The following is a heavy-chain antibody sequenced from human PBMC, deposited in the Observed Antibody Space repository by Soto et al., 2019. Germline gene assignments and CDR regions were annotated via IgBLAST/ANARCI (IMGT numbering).Heavy chain of an antibody. Sequence: GGSLRLSCAASGLTFSSYAMHWVRQAPGKGLEWVAVISYDGSNKYYADSVKGRFTISRDNSKNTLYLQMNSLRAEDTAVYYCCGGSSSSDYWGQGTLVTVSS. V-gene: IGHV3-30-3*01. J-gene: IGHJ4*02. CDR2: ISYDGSNK. CDR3: CGGSSSSDY. D-gene: IGHD6-6*01. CDR1: GLTFSSYA.